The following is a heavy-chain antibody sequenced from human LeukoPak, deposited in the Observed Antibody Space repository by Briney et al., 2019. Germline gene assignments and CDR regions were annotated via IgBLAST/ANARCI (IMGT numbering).Heavy chain of an antibody. CDR3: ARGIEVGSGYMDV. CDR1: GFTFSSNY. J-gene: IGHJ6*03. V-gene: IGHV3-66*01. Sequence: GGSLRLSCAASGFTFSSNYMSWVRQAPGKGLEWVSVTYSGGSTYYTDSVKGRFTISRDKSKNKLYLQMNSLRAEDTAVYYCARGIEVGSGYMDVWGKGTTVTISS. CDR2: TYSGGST. D-gene: IGHD3-22*01.